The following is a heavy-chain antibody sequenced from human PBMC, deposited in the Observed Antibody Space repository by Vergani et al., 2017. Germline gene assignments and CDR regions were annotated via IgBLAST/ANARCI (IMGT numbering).Heavy chain of an antibody. J-gene: IGHJ6*02. Sequence: QVQLQESGPGLVKPSETLSLTCTVSGCSISSYYWSWIRQPPGKGLEWIGYIYYSGSTNYNPSLKSRVTISVDTSKNQFSLKLSFVTAADTAVYYCAGDVVVPAAMGYYYGMDVWGQGTTVTVSS. CDR2: IYYSGST. CDR1: GCSISSYY. V-gene: IGHV4-59*01. CDR3: AGDVVVPAAMGYYYGMDV. D-gene: IGHD2-2*01.